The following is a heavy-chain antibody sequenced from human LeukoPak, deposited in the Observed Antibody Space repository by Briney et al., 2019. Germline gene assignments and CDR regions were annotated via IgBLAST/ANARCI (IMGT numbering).Heavy chain of an antibody. D-gene: IGHD2-21*01. V-gene: IGHV4-59*11. CDR2: IYYSGST. CDR1: GGSISSQY. Sequence: SETLSLTCTVSGGSISSQYWSWVRQPPGKGLEWIGYIYYSGSTSYNPSLKSRVTISVDTSKNQFSLKLTSVTAADTAVYYCARRFPGYYYYMDVWGKGTTVTVSS. CDR3: ARRFPGYYYYMDV. J-gene: IGHJ6*03.